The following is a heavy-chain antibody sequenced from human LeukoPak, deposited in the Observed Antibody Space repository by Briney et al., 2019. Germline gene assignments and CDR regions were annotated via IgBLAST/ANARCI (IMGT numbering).Heavy chain of an antibody. CDR2: INPSGGST. V-gene: IGHV1-46*01. D-gene: IGHD6-19*01. CDR1: GYTFTRDY. CDR3: ARVDSSDWYMGY. J-gene: IGHJ4*02. Sequence: EGSVKVSCKASGYTFTRDYMHWVRQAPGQGLEWMGRINPSGGSTRYAQRFQGRVTMTRDTSTSTVYMELSSLRSEDTAVYYCARVDSSDWYMGYWGQGTLVTVSS.